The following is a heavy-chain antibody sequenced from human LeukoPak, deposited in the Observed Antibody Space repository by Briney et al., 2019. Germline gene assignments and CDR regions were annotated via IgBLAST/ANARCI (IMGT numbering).Heavy chain of an antibody. D-gene: IGHD6-19*01. CDR2: INPNSGGT. J-gene: IGHJ4*02. V-gene: IGHV1-2*02. CDR1: GYTFTGYY. CDR3: ARGPGYSSGWYGVSGLDY. Sequence: ASVKVSCKASGYTFTGYYMHWVRQAPGQGLEWMGWINPNSGGTNYAQKFQGRVTVTRDTSTSTAYMELSRLRSDDTAVYYCARGPGYSSGWYGVSGLDYWGQGTLVTVSS.